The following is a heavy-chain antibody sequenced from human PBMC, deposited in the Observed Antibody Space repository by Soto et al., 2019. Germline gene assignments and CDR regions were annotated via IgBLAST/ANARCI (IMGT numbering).Heavy chain of an antibody. CDR3: ARRSSGWYFDY. CDR2: ISGSGDST. Sequence: EVQLLESGGGLVQPGGSLRLSCAAFGFSFSSYAMNWVRQAPGKGLEWVSVISGSGDSTYYADSVKGRFTISRDNSKNTLDLKMITRRAEDTAVYYCARRSSGWYFDYWGQGTLVIVSS. D-gene: IGHD6-19*01. J-gene: IGHJ4*02. CDR1: GFSFSSYA. V-gene: IGHV3-23*01.